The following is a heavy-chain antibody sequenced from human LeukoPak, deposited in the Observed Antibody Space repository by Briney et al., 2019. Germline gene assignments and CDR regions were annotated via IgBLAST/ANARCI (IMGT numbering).Heavy chain of an antibody. D-gene: IGHD3-3*01. V-gene: IGHV1-46*01. CDR2: INPSGGST. Sequence: ASVKVSCKASGYTFTGYYMHWVRQAPGQGLEWMGIINPSGGSTDYAQKFQGRVTMTRDTSTSTDYMELSSLRFEDTAVYYCAREGWDDFLNAYYPGGHWGQGTLVTVSS. J-gene: IGHJ4*02. CDR1: GYTFTGYY. CDR3: AREGWDDFLNAYYPGGH.